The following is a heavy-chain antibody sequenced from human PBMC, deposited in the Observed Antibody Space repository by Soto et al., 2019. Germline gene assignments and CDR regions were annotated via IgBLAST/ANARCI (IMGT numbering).Heavy chain of an antibody. Sequence: PGGSLRLSCAVSGFTFSDYWMSWVRQAPGKGLEWVANIKQDGNEKYYVDSVKGWVTMTRDTSISTAYMELSRLRSDDTAVYYCARVLRYLGPYDYWGQGTLVTVSS. D-gene: IGHD3-9*01. CDR3: ARVLRYLGPYDY. CDR2: IKQDGNEK. CDR1: GFTFSDYW. J-gene: IGHJ4*02. V-gene: IGHV3-7*03.